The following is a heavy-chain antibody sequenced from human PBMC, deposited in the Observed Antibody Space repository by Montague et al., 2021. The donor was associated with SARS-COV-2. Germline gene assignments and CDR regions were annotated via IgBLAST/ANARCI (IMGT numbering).Heavy chain of an antibody. Sequence: SETLSLTCSVSGGSITDRTYYWGCIRQSPGKGLEWIGAINYSGTTYYXPSLKSRVTISLDTAKNQFSLKMTSVTAVDTAVYYCARHWGIAAAGNWGQGTLVTVSS. D-gene: IGHD6-13*01. CDR2: INYSGTT. J-gene: IGHJ4*02. V-gene: IGHV4-39*01. CDR3: ARHWGIAAAGN. CDR1: GGSITDRTYY.